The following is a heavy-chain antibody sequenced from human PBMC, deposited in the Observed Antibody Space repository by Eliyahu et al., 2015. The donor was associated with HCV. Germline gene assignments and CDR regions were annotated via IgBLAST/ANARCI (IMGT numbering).Heavy chain of an antibody. J-gene: IGHJ4*02. CDR3: ARQTTGAGQWTWDY. Sequence: QLQMQESGPGLVKPSETLSLTCSVSGASISSGYYWAWIRPVPGEGPGGVWAIFFIVVTPYNTSLKSRVTMSVDTSKNQFFLKLTSVNEADTAVYYCARQTTGAGQWTWDYWGQGALVTVSS. V-gene: IGHV4-39*01. D-gene: IGHD6-13*01. CDR1: GASISSGYY. CDR2: IFFIVVT.